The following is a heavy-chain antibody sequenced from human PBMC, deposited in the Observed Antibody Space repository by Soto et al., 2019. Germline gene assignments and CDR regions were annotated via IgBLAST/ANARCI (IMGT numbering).Heavy chain of an antibody. CDR2: IWYDGSNK. Sequence: GGSLRLSCAASGFTFSSYGMHWVRQAPGKGLEWVAVIWYDGSNKYYADSVKGRFTISRDNSKNTLYLQMNSLRAEDTAVYYCARAAKPGWVAAAGNFYDAFDIWGQGTMVTVSS. CDR3: ARAAKPGWVAAAGNFYDAFDI. D-gene: IGHD6-13*01. CDR1: GFTFSSYG. V-gene: IGHV3-33*01. J-gene: IGHJ3*02.